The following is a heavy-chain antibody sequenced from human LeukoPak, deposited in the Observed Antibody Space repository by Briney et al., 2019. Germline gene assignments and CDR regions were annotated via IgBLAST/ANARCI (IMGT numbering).Heavy chain of an antibody. J-gene: IGHJ4*02. CDR3: ARVITGMDY. CDR2: ISSSGSYI. D-gene: IGHD1-20*01. Sequence: GGSLRLSCAASGFAFSSYSMYWVRQAPGKGLEWVSSISSSGSYIYYADSVKGRFTISRDNARNSLYLQMNSLRAEDTAVYYCARVITGMDYWGQGNLVTVSS. V-gene: IGHV3-21*01. CDR1: GFAFSSYS.